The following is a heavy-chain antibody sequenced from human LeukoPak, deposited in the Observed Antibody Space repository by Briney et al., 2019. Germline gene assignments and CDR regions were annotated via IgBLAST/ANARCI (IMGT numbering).Heavy chain of an antibody. D-gene: IGHD4-17*01. CDR2: ISAYNGNT. CDR1: GYTFTSYG. CDR3: ASTVTTGAFDL. J-gene: IGHJ2*01. V-gene: IGHV1-18*01. Sequence: ASVKVSFKASGYTFTSYGISWVRQAPGQGLEWMRWISAYNGNTNYAQKLQGRVTMTTDTSTSTAYMELRSLRSDDTAVYYCASTVTTGAFDLWGRGTLVTVSS.